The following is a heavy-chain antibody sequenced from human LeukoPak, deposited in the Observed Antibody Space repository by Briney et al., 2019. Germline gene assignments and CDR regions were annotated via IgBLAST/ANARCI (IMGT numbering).Heavy chain of an antibody. V-gene: IGHV1-18*01. CDR2: ISAYNGNT. Sequence: ASVKVSCKASGYTFTSYGISWVRQAPGQGLEWMGWISAYNGNTNYAQKLQGRVTMTRNTSISTAYMELSSLRSEDTAVYYCARLSPSQSLLWGQGTLVTVSS. CDR1: GYTFTSYG. J-gene: IGHJ4*02. D-gene: IGHD5/OR15-5a*01. CDR3: ARLSPSQSLL.